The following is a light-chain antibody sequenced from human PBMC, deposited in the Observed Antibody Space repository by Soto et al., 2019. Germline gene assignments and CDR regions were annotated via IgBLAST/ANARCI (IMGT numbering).Light chain of an antibody. CDR1: QSISSY. V-gene: IGKV1-39*01. J-gene: IGKJ1*01. Sequence: DIQMTQSPSSLSASVGDRVTITCRASQSISSYLNWYQQKPGKAPKLLIYAASSLQSGVPSRSSGSGSGTDFTLTISSLQPEDFATYYCQQSYSTRWTFGQGTKV. CDR2: AAS. CDR3: QQSYSTRWT.